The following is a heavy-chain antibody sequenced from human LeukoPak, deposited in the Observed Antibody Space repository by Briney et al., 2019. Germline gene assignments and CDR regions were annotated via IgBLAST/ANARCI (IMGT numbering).Heavy chain of an antibody. CDR2: IIPIFGTA. V-gene: IGHV1-69*05. CDR1: GGTFSSYA. J-gene: IGHJ3*02. D-gene: IGHD3-9*01. CDR3: ARGSRHTIFGDAFDI. Sequence: ASVKVSCKASGGTFSSYAISWVRQAPGQGLEWMGRIIPIFGTANYAQKFQGRVTITTDESTGTAYMELSSLRSEDTAVYFCARGSRHTIFGDAFDIWGQGTMVTVSS.